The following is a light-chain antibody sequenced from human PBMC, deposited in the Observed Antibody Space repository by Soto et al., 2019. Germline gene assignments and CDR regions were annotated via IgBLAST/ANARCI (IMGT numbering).Light chain of an antibody. J-gene: IGKJ3*01. CDR1: QSVSSSY. CDR3: QQYANSPLT. Sequence: EIVLTQSPGTLSLSPGEGATLSCRASQSVSSSYLAWYQQKPGQAPRLLIYGASSRATGIPDRFSGSGYGTDFTLTISRLEPEDFAVYYCQQYANSPLTFGPGTKVDIK. CDR2: GAS. V-gene: IGKV3-20*01.